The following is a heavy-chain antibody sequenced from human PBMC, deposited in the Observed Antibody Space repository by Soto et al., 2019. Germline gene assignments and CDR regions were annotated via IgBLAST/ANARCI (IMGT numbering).Heavy chain of an antibody. D-gene: IGHD6-13*01. CDR1: GVTFRGYA. Sequence: PGGSLRLSCAGSGVTFRGYAVHWVRQTPGKGLEWVTVISDDGSKTYYADSVKGRFTISRDNSKNTLYLQMNSLRAEDTAVYYCAKPQQLGVYYYYGMDVWGQGTTVTVSS. J-gene: IGHJ6*02. V-gene: IGHV3-30*18. CDR3: AKPQQLGVYYYYGMDV. CDR2: ISDDGSKT.